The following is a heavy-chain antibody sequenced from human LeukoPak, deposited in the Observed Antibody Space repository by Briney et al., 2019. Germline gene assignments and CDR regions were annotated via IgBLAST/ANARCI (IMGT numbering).Heavy chain of an antibody. Sequence: SETLSLTCAVYGGSFSGHYWSWIRQPPGKGLEWIGEINHSGSTNYNPSLKSRVTISVDTSKNQFSLKLSPVTAADTAVYYCARPPYYYDSSGQDWGQGTLVTVSS. CDR2: INHSGST. CDR1: GGSFSGHY. J-gene: IGHJ4*02. CDR3: ARPPYYYDSSGQD. D-gene: IGHD3-22*01. V-gene: IGHV4-34*01.